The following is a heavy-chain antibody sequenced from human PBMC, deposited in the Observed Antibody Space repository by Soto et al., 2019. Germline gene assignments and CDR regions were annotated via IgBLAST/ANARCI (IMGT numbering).Heavy chain of an antibody. D-gene: IGHD6-13*01. CDR1: GYSFTSYW. V-gene: IGHV5-10-1*03. Sequence: EVQLVQSGAEVKKPGESLRISCKGSGYSFTSYWISWVRQMPGKGLEWMGRIDPSDSYTNYSPSFQGHVTISADKSISTAYRQWSSLKASDTAMYYCARPGYRSSWYSDYYYYGMDVWGQGTTVTVSS. CDR2: IDPSDSYT. CDR3: ARPGYRSSWYSDYYYYGMDV. J-gene: IGHJ6*02.